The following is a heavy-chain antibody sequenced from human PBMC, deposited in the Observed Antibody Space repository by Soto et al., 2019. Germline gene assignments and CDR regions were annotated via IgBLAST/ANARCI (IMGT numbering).Heavy chain of an antibody. J-gene: IGHJ4*02. CDR1: GFTFSSNA. V-gene: IGHV3-30-3*01. CDR2: ISYDGSKT. D-gene: IGHD2-15*01. Sequence: HVQLVESGGGVVQPGRSLRLSCAVSGFTFSSNAMHWVRQAPGKGLEWVAVISYDGSKTNYADSVKGRFTISRDNSRNTLYLQMNSLRPDATALYYCARVPHLRYCSSGNCDPDYWGQGTLVIVSS. CDR3: ARVPHLRYCSSGNCDPDY.